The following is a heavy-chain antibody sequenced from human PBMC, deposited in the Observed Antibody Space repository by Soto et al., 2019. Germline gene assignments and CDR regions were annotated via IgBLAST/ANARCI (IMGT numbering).Heavy chain of an antibody. CDR3: AKKKGVIVIPGDAFDI. V-gene: IGHV3-9*01. J-gene: IGHJ3*02. CDR2: ISWNSGSI. CDR1: GFTFDDYA. D-gene: IGHD3-16*02. Sequence: PGGSLRLSCAASGFTFDDYAMHWVRQAPGKGLEWVSGISWNSGSIGYADSVKGRFTISRDNAKNSLYLQMNSLRAEDAALYYCAKKKGVIVIPGDAFDIWGQGTMVTVSS.